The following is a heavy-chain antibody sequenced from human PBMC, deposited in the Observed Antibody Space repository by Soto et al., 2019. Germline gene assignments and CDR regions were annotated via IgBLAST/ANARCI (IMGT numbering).Heavy chain of an antibody. CDR1: GFNFRSYA. D-gene: IGHD6-13*01. V-gene: IGHV3-23*01. J-gene: IGHJ4*01. Sequence: DVELSESGGGLVQPGGSLRLSCAASGFNFRSYAMSWVRRAPGKGLEWVSAISGSGGTSYFADSVRGRFTISRDNSKSTLYLQLSSLRVEDTAEYFCAKGRGSSWTIDYWGHGTLVTVSS. CDR3: AKGRGSSWTIDY. CDR2: ISGSGGTS.